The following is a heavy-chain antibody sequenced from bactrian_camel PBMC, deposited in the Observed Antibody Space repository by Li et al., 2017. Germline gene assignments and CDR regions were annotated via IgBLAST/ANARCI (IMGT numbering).Heavy chain of an antibody. J-gene: IGHJ4*01. CDR2: IDSDGST. D-gene: IGHD5*01. CDR1: GYSRHC. Sequence: HVQLVESGGGSVQSGGSLRLSCAASGYSRHCMGWFRQAPGKEREGVAAIDSDGSTRYADSVKGRFTISRDNAKTTLYLQMNSLRADDSAMYYCAAGLFADFGLGLGTQVTVS. V-gene: IGHV3S53*01.